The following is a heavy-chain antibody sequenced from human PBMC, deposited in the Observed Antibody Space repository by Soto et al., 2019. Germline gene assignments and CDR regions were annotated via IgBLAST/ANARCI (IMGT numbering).Heavy chain of an antibody. Sequence: GGSLRLSCAASGFTFSDYAMSWVRQAPGKGLEWVSTINPSGSRTYYADSVKGRFTISRDYSNNALYLLMNTLRAGDTAIYFCAKSVPYYPGSENYYTYFDYWGQGSLVTVSS. V-gene: IGHV3-23*01. CDR1: GFTFSDYA. CDR2: INPSGSRT. J-gene: IGHJ4*02. D-gene: IGHD3-10*01. CDR3: AKSVPYYPGSENYYTYFDY.